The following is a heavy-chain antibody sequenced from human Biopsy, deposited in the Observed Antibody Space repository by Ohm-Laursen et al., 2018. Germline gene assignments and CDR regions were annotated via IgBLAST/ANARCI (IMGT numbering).Heavy chain of an antibody. Sequence: SETLSLTCAVFGKTFSDYQWSWIRQPPGKGLEWIGEINHSGRTNYNPSLKSRVTISVDTSKNQFSLKVRSVTAADTAVYYCVRGVDYYDPYHYYALDVWGQGTTVTVSS. CDR1: GKTFSDYQ. V-gene: IGHV4-34*01. CDR3: VRGVDYYDPYHYYALDV. CDR2: INHSGRT. J-gene: IGHJ6*02. D-gene: IGHD3-22*01.